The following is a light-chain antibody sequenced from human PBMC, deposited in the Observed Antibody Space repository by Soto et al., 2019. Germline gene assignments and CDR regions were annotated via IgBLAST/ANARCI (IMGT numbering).Light chain of an antibody. J-gene: IGKJ4*01. CDR1: QSVSSY. CDR3: QQRSNRRT. Sequence: EIVLAQSPATLSLSPGGRATLSCRASQSVSSYLAWYQQKPGQAPRLLIYEASSRATGIPARFSGSGSGTDFTLTISSLEPEDFAVYYCQQRSNRRTFGGGTKVDIK. V-gene: IGKV3-11*01. CDR2: EAS.